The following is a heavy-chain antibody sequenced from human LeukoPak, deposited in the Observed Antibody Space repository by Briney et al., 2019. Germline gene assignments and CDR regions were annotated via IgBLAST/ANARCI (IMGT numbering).Heavy chain of an antibody. CDR1: GFSFSSYA. J-gene: IGHJ4*02. D-gene: IGHD3-3*01. CDR3: ARDRFLAATAFDY. CDR2: ISYDGSNK. Sequence: GGSLRLSCAASGFSFSSYAMHWVRQAPGKGLEWVAVISYDGSNKYYADSVKGRFTISRGNSKNTLYLQMNSLRAEDTAVYYCARDRFLAATAFDYWGQGTLVTVSS. V-gene: IGHV3-30-3*01.